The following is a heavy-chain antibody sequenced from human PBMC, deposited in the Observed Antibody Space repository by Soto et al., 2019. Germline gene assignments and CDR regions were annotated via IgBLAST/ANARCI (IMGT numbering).Heavy chain of an antibody. D-gene: IGHD6-19*01. J-gene: IGHJ4*02. V-gene: IGHV1-46*01. CDR2: ISPGGDVT. Sequence: QVQLVQSGAEVMRPGASVKVSCKASGFTFTTFFMHWLRQAPGQGLEWMGIISPGGDVTAYAEKFKGRVTVTKDTSTTTLYMELSSLSSEDTAVYYCARDWRYSSGIDYWGQGTLVTVSS. CDR3: ARDWRYSSGIDY. CDR1: GFTFTTFF.